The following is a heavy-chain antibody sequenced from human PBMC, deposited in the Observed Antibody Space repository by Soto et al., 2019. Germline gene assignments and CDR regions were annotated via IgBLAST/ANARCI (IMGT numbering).Heavy chain of an antibody. V-gene: IGHV3-64D*06. CDR3: VHPRPTVHIPPT. CDR2: ISSNGDST. Sequence: LRLSCSASGFTFSMFSMHWVRQAPGKGLEYVSGISSNGDSTYYADSVKGRFTISRDNSKNTLYLQMSGLRAVDTAVYYCVHPRPTVHIPPTWGQGTLVTVSS. D-gene: IGHD4-17*01. CDR1: GFTFSMFS. J-gene: IGHJ5*02.